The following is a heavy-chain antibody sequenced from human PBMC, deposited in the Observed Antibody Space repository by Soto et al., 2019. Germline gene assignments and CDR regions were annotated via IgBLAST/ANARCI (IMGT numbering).Heavy chain of an antibody. CDR2: ISYDGSNK. D-gene: IGHD5-18*01. CDR3: AKDGAPVRPYSYGYYFDY. CDR1: EFTFSSYG. V-gene: IGHV3-30*18. J-gene: IGHJ4*02. Sequence: QVQLVESGGGVVQPGRSLRLSCAASEFTFSSYGMHWVRQAPGKGLEWVAVISYDGSNKYYADSVKGRFTISRDNSKNTLYLQMNSLRAEDTAVYYCAKDGAPVRPYSYGYYFDYWGQGTLVTVSS.